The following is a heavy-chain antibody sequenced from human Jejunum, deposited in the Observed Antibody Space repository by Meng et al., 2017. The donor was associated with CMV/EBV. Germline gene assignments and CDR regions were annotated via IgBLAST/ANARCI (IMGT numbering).Heavy chain of an antibody. Sequence: YWIAWVRQAPGKGLELMGIIYAGDSDTIYSPSFQGQVTISVDKSITTAFLQWSSLKASDTATYFCAKDLRYCSNGRCYAGYGSLNLWGQGTLVTVSS. D-gene: IGHD2-2*01. V-gene: IGHV5-51*01. CDR2: IYAGDSDT. CDR1: YW. J-gene: IGHJ5*02. CDR3: AKDLRYCSNGRCYAGYGSLNL.